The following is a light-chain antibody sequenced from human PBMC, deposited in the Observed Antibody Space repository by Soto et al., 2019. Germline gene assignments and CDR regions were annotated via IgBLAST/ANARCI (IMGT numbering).Light chain of an antibody. CDR2: AAS. V-gene: IGKV1-12*01. Sequence: DIQMTQSPSSVSASVGDRVTITCRASQGINSWLAWYQQKPGKAPKLLIYAASGLQSGVPSRFSGSGSWTDFTLTISSLQPEDFATYYCQRANSFPFAFGPGTTVDIK. CDR3: QRANSFPFA. J-gene: IGKJ3*01. CDR1: QGINSW.